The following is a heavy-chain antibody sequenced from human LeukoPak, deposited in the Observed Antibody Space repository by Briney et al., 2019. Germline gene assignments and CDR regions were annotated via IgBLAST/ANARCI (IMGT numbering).Heavy chain of an antibody. Sequence: PGGSLSLSCAVSGITLSNYGMSWVRPAPGKGLEWVAGIGGSGGGTNYADSVKGRFTISRDNPKNTLFLQMNNLRAEDTAVYFCAKRGVVIRVILVGFHKEAYYFDSWGQGALVTVSS. CDR2: IGGSGGGT. CDR3: AKRGVVIRVILVGFHKEAYYFDS. CDR1: GITLSNYG. D-gene: IGHD3-22*01. V-gene: IGHV3-23*01. J-gene: IGHJ4*02.